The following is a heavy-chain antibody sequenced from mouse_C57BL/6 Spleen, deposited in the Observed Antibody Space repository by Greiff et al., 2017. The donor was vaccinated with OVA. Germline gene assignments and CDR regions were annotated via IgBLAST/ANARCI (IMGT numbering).Heavy chain of an antibody. V-gene: IGHV2-2*01. D-gene: IGHD1-1*01. CDR2: IWSGGST. J-gene: IGHJ3*01. Sequence: QVQLKQSGPGLVQPSQSLSITCTVSGFSLTSYGVHWVRQSPGKGLEWLGVIWSGGSTDYNAAFISRLSISKDNAKSQVFFKMNSLQADDTAIYYCARNEGLYYYGSSYGFAYWGQGTLVTVSA. CDR1: GFSLTSYG. CDR3: ARNEGLYYYGSSYGFAY.